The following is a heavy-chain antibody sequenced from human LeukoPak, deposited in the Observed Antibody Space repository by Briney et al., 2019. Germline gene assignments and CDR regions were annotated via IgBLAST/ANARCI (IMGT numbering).Heavy chain of an antibody. CDR3: ARLRSLAFDI. CDR1: GLTFSSYS. Sequence: GGSLRLSCAASGLTFSSYSMNWVRQAPGKGLEWVSYISSSSSTIYYADSVKGRFTISRDNAKNSLYLQMNSLRAEDTAVYYCARLRSLAFDIWGQGTMVTVSS. CDR2: ISSSSSTI. J-gene: IGHJ3*02. V-gene: IGHV3-48*01.